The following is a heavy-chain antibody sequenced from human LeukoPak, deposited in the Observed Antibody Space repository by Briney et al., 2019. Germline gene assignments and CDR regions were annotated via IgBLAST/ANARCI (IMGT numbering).Heavy chain of an antibody. CDR3: ARDGGYDFWSGYYQDY. J-gene: IGHJ4*02. CDR1: GLTFSGYD. Sequence: GGSLRLSCAASGLTFSGYDMHWVRQAPGKGPEWVAVMSYGGQNERYADSVKGRFTVSRDNPKNTVYLEMNSLRAEDTAVYYCARDGGYDFWSGYYQDYWGQGTLVTVSS. D-gene: IGHD3-3*01. V-gene: IGHV3-30*03. CDR2: MSYGGQNE.